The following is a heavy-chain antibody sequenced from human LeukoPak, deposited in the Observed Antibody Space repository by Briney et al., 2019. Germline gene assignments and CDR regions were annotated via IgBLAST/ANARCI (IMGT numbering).Heavy chain of an antibody. CDR3: ARGLSYYYDSSGYNYGY. V-gene: IGHV4-34*01. J-gene: IGHJ4*02. D-gene: IGHD3-22*01. CDR2: INHSGST. Sequence: SETLSLTCAVYGGPFSGYYWSWIRQPPGKGLEWIGAINHSGSTNYNPSLKSRVTISVDTSKNQFSLKLSSVTAADTAVYYCARGLSYYYDSSGYNYGYWGRGTLVTVSS. CDR1: GGPFSGYY.